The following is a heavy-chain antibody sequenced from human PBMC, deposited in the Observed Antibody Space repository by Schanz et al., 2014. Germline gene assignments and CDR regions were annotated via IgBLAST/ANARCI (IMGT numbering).Heavy chain of an antibody. CDR2: ISRDGTTS. CDR1: GFTFSSYW. V-gene: IGHV3-48*01. CDR3: AKDMARGGYNWGFDS. J-gene: IGHJ4*02. D-gene: IGHD5-12*01. Sequence: EVQLVESGGGLVQPGGSLRLSCAASGFTFSSYWMHWVRQAPGKGLEWLSYISRDGTTSYYADSVKGRFTFSRDNSKNTLYLQMNSLRAEDTAIYYCAKDMARGGYNWGFDSWGQGTLVTVSS.